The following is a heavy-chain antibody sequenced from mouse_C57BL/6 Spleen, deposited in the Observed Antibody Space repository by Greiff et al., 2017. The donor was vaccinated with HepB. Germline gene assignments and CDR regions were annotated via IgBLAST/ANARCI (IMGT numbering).Heavy chain of an antibody. CDR3: ARDYDRGYYAMDY. CDR1: GYTFTSYW. J-gene: IGHJ4*01. Sequence: QVQLQQPGAELVRPGSSVKLSCKASGYTFTSYWMHWVKQRPIQGLEWIGNIDPSDSETHYNQKFKDKATLTVDKSYSTAYMQLSSLTSEDSAVYYCARDYDRGYYAMDYWGQGTSVTVSS. CDR2: IDPSDSET. V-gene: IGHV1-52*01. D-gene: IGHD1-1*01.